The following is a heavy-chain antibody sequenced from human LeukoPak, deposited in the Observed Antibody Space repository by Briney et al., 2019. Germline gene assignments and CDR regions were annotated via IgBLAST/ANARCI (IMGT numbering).Heavy chain of an antibody. CDR1: GGTFSSYA. CDR2: IIPIFGTA. Sequence: ASVKVSCKSSGGTFSSYAISWVRQAPGQGLEWMGGIIPIFGTANYAQKFQGRVTITADESTSTAYMELSSLRSEDTAVYYCARDDSIAAAGLFWGQGTLVTVSS. J-gene: IGHJ4*02. CDR3: ARDDSIAAAGLF. V-gene: IGHV1-69*01. D-gene: IGHD6-13*01.